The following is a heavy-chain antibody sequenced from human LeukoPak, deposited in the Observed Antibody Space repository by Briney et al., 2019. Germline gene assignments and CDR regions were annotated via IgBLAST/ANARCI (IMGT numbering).Heavy chain of an antibody. CDR2: IYTSGST. Sequence: PSETLSLTCTVSGGSISSGSYYWSWIRQPAGKGLEWIGRIYTSGSTNYNPSLKSRVTISVDTSKNQFSLKLSSVTAADTAVYYCAIAWESLDDAFDIWGQGTMVTVSS. D-gene: IGHD3-16*02. CDR1: GGSISSGSYY. CDR3: AIAWESLDDAFDI. J-gene: IGHJ3*02. V-gene: IGHV4-61*02.